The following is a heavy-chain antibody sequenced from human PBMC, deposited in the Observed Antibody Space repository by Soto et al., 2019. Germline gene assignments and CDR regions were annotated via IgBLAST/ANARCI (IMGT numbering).Heavy chain of an antibody. V-gene: IGHV1-69*06. CDR3: AKGEGPRAVAGSLYYYGMDV. Sequence: QVQLVQSGAEVKKPGSSVKVSCKASGGTFSNYTISWVRQAPRQGLEWVGGIIPIVGTGISAQKFQGRVTIPADKPPTTAYMELSGLRSEDTAVYYCAKGEGPRAVAGSLYYYGMDVWGQGTAVTVS. CDR1: GGTFSNYT. D-gene: IGHD6-19*01. J-gene: IGHJ6*02. CDR2: IIPIVGTG.